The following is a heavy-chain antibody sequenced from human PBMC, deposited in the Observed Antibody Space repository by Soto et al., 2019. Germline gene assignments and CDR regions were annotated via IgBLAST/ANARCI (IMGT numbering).Heavy chain of an antibody. CDR3: VKGGWLAD. V-gene: IGHV3-23*01. Sequence: EVQLLESGGGLIQPGGSLRLSCAASGFPFSTYEMTWARQSPGKGLEWVAFITSSGGPTYYADSVRGRFTISRDNAKNTLCLQMDSLRVADTARYYCVKGGWLADWGQGPLVTVSS. J-gene: IGHJ4*02. CDR1: GFPFSTYE. CDR2: ITSSGGPT. D-gene: IGHD6-19*01.